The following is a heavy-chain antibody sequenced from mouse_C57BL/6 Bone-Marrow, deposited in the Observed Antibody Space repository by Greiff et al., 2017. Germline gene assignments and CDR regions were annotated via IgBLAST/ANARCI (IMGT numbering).Heavy chain of an antibody. J-gene: IGHJ4*01. CDR2: ISSGGSYT. CDR3: ARHNLYYAMDY. V-gene: IGHV5-6*01. CDR1: GFTFSSYG. Sequence: EVKLVESGGDLVKPGGSLKLSCAASGFTFSSYGMSWVRQTPDKRLEWVATISSGGSYTYYPDSVKGRFTISRDKAKNTLYLQMSSLKSEDTAMYYCARHNLYYAMDYWGQGTSVTVSS.